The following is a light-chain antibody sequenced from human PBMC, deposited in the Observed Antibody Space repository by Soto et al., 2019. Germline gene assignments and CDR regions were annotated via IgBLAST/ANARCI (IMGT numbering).Light chain of an antibody. J-gene: IGLJ1*01. Sequence: QLVLTQPPSVSGAPGQRVTISCTGSSSNIGAGYDVHWYQQLPGTAPKLLIYGNNNRPSGVPDRFSGSKSGTSASLAITGLQAEDEADYYCQSYDRSLSGRVFGTGTKVTVL. V-gene: IGLV1-40*01. CDR2: GNN. CDR1: SSNIGAGYD. CDR3: QSYDRSLSGRV.